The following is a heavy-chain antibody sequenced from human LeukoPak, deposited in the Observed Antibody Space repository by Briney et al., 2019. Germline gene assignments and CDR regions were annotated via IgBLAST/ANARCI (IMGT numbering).Heavy chain of an antibody. J-gene: IGHJ4*02. Sequence: ASVKVSCKASGGTFSNYAVNWVRQAPGQGLEWMGGIIPIFGTTNYTQQFQGRITITTDESTSTAYMELSSLKSEDTAIYYCARSRTGITGNIFFDYWGQGTLVTVSS. D-gene: IGHD1-20*01. V-gene: IGHV1-69*05. CDR3: ARSRTGITGNIFFDY. CDR1: GGTFSNYA. CDR2: IIPIFGTT.